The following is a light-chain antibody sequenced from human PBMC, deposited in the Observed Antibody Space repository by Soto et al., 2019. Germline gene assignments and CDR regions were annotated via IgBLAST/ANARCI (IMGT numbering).Light chain of an antibody. CDR1: QSVSSSY. Sequence: EIVLTQSPGTLSLSPGERATLSCRASQSVSSSYLAWYQQKPGQAPRLLIYGASSRATGIPDRFSGSGSGTDFTLIISRLEPEDFAVYFCQEYGSSPPYTFGQGTKVDI. J-gene: IGKJ2*01. CDR3: QEYGSSPPYT. CDR2: GAS. V-gene: IGKV3-20*01.